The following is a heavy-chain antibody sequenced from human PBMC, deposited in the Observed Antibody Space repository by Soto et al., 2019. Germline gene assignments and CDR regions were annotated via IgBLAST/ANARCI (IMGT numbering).Heavy chain of an antibody. V-gene: IGHV1-2*02. CDR3: SRGALTGANWFDP. J-gene: IGHJ5*02. CDR2: INPNNGVT. D-gene: IGHD3-9*01. Sequence: QVQLVQSGAEVKKPGASVKVSCKASGYTFTDYYMNWVRQAPGQGLEWMGWINPNNGVTNYAQKFQGRVTMTRDTSISTAYMDLSRLISDDTALYYCSRGALTGANWFDPWGQGTQVTVSS. CDR1: GYTFTDYY.